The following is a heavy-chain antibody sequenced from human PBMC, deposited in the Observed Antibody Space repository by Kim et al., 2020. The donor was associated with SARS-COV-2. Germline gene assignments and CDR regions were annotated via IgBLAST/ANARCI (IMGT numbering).Heavy chain of an antibody. CDR3: VRDNVVVTTIDYYCGMDV. D-gene: IGHD2-21*02. V-gene: IGHV1-69*13. CDR1: GGTFGSYP. CDR2: IIPIFGRT. J-gene: IGHJ6*02. Sequence: SVKVSCKASGGTFGSYPISWVRLAPGQGLEWMGTIIPIFGRTNYAQKFHDRVTISADESTNIAFMELRGLRSEDTAVYYCVRDNVVVTTIDYYCGMDVWGQETTVTVSS.